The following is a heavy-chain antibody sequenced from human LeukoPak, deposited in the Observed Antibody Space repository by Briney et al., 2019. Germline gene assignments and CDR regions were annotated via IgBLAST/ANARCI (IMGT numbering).Heavy chain of an antibody. J-gene: IGHJ5*02. CDR2: MNPNSGNT. CDR1: GYTFTSYD. CDR3: ATDLNWNYGWFDP. D-gene: IGHD1-7*01. Sequence: GASVKVSSKASGYTFTSYDINWVRQATGQGLEWMGWMNPNSGNTGYAQKFQGRVTITRNTSISTAYMELSSLRSEDTAIYYCATDLNWNYGWFDPWGQGTLVTVSS. V-gene: IGHV1-8*03.